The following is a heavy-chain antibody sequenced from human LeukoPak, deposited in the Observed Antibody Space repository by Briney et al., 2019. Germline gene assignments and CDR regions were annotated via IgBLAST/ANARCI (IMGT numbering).Heavy chain of an antibody. V-gene: IGHV1-69*13. Sequence: SVKVSCKASGGTFSSYAISWVRQAPGQGLEWMGGIIPIFGTTNYAQKFQGRVTITADESTSTVYMELSSLRSEDTAVYYCARARNSRRFFDYWGQGTLVTVSS. D-gene: IGHD2/OR15-2a*01. CDR3: ARARNSRRFFDY. CDR2: IIPIFGTT. CDR1: GGTFSSYA. J-gene: IGHJ4*02.